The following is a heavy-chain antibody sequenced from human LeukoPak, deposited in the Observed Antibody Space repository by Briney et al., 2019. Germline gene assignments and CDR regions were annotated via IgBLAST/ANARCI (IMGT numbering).Heavy chain of an antibody. J-gene: IGHJ4*02. CDR3: ARWTWELAGFDY. CDR1: GYTFTGYY. V-gene: IGHV1-2*02. D-gene: IGHD1-26*01. Sequence: ASVKVSCKASGYTFTGYYIHWVRQAPGQGLEWMGWINPNSGGTNYAQKFQGRVTMTRDTSISTAYMELSRLRSDDTAVYYCARWTWELAGFDYWGQGTLVTVSS. CDR2: INPNSGGT.